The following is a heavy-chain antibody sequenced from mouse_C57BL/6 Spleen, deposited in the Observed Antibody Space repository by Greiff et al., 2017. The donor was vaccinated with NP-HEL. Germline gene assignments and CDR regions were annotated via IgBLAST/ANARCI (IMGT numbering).Heavy chain of an antibody. CDR3: TTFCDYEGYAMDY. CDR1: GFNIKDDY. CDR2: IDPENGDT. D-gene: IGHD2-4*01. V-gene: IGHV14-4*01. Sequence: VQLQQSGAELVRPGASVKLSCTASGFNIKDDYMHWVKQRPEQGLEWIGWIDPENGDTEYASKFQGKATITADTSSNTAYLQLSSLTSEDTAVYYCTTFCDYEGYAMDYWGQGTSVTVSS. J-gene: IGHJ4*01.